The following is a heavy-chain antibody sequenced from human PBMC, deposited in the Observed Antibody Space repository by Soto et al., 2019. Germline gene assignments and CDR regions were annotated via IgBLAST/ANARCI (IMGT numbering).Heavy chain of an antibody. V-gene: IGHV3-30*18. Sequence: PGGSLRLSCAAPGFTFSSFGMHWVRQAPGKGLEWVAFISYDGRKKYYADSVKGRFTISRDNSKNTLYLQMNSLRAEDTAVHYCAKDISDCSGGSCYSDNYYYGMDVWGQGTTVTVSS. CDR3: AKDISDCSGGSCYSDNYYYGMDV. CDR1: GFTFSSFG. CDR2: ISYDGRKK. J-gene: IGHJ6*01. D-gene: IGHD2-15*01.